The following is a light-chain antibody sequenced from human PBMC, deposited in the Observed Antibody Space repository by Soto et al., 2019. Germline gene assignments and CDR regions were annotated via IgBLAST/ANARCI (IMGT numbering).Light chain of an antibody. CDR1: SSDIGTYNY. V-gene: IGLV2-14*01. J-gene: IGLJ3*02. CDR2: EVN. Sequence: QTAFCQPSSVSSPPEHSITISSTGTSSDIGTYNYVSWYQQHPGKAPKLMIYEVNNRPSGISNRFSGSKSGNTASLTTSGLRDEDEADYYCSSFTSSSTPRVFGGGTKVPVL. CDR3: SSFTSSSTPRV.